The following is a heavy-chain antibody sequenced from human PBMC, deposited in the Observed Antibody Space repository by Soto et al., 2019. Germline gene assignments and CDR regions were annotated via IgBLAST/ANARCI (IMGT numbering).Heavy chain of an antibody. V-gene: IGHV1-69*01. CDR3: ARANGSGRYYPLTLYYYGMDV. J-gene: IGHJ6*02. Sequence: QVQLVQSGAEVKKPGSSVKVSCKASGGTFSSYAISWVRQAPGQGLEWMGGIIPIFGTANYAQKFQGRVTITADESTRTAYMELSSLRSEDTVGYYCARANGSGRYYPLTLYYYGMDVWGQGTTVTVSS. CDR1: GGTFSSYA. CDR2: IIPIFGTA. D-gene: IGHD3-10*01.